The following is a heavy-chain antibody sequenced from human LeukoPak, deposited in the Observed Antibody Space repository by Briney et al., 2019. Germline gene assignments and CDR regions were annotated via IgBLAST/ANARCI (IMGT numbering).Heavy chain of an antibody. Sequence: PSETLSLTCTVSGGSISSSSYYWGWIRQPPGKGLEWIGNIHHSGTTYFNPSLKTRITISVDTSKNQFSLRLSSVTAADTAVYYCAKSSRLSLAAAFDHWGQGTLVTVSS. V-gene: IGHV4-39*01. CDR2: IHHSGTT. CDR1: GGSISSSSYY. CDR3: AKSSRLSLAAAFDH. D-gene: IGHD2-15*01. J-gene: IGHJ4*02.